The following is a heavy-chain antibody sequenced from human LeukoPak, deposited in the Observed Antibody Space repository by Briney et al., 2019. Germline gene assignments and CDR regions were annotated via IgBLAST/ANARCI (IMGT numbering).Heavy chain of an antibody. J-gene: IGHJ5*02. CDR3: AREVYSNFEFDP. CDR2: INTNGKT. CDR1: GAPISSGGYY. D-gene: IGHD4-11*01. Sequence: SETLSLTCTVSGAPISSGGYYWTWIRQPAGKGLEWIGRINTNGKTSYNPSLRSRVTKSADTSKNQFSLNLSSVTAADTAVYYCAREVYSNFEFDPWGRGTLVTVPS. V-gene: IGHV4-61*02.